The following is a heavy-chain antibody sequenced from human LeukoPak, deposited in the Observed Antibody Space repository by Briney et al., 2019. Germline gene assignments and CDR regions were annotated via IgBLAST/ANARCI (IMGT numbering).Heavy chain of an antibody. CDR2: MKPNSGNT. CDR1: GYTFTSYD. CDR3: ARLNIAAAVPMDV. J-gene: IGHJ6*03. Sequence: GASVKVSCKASGYTFTSYDINWVRQAPGQGLEWMGWMKPNSGNTGYAKKFQGRVTMTRNTSISTAYMELSSLRSEDTAVYYCARLNIAAAVPMDVWGKGTTVTVSS. V-gene: IGHV1-8*01. D-gene: IGHD6-13*01.